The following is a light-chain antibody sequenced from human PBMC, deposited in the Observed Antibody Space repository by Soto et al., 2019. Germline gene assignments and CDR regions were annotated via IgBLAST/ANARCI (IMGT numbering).Light chain of an antibody. CDR2: ASS. V-gene: IGKV1-9*01. Sequence: DIQLTQSPSFLSASVGDRVTISCRASQGINSYLAWYQQTPGKAPKLLIYASSILQSGVPSRFSGSGSGTEFTLTISSLQPEDFATYYCQQLNTFPVTFGQGTRLAI. J-gene: IGKJ5*01. CDR1: QGINSY. CDR3: QQLNTFPVT.